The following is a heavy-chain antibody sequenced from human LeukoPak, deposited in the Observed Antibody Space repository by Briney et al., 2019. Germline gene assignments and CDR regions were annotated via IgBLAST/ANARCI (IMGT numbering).Heavy chain of an antibody. CDR1: GFTFSSYA. Sequence: GRSLRLSCAASGFTFSSYAMHWVRQAPGKGLEWVAVISYDGSNKYYADSVKGRFTISRDNSKNTLYLQMNSLRAEDTAVYYCARDKTRGVSSGYQVAADYWGQGTLVTASS. V-gene: IGHV3-30-3*01. J-gene: IGHJ4*02. CDR2: ISYDGSNK. D-gene: IGHD3-22*01. CDR3: ARDKTRGVSSGYQVAADY.